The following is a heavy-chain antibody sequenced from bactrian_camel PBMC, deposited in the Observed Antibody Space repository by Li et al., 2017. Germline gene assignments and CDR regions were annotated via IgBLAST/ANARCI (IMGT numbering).Heavy chain of an antibody. CDR3: VAQQSFGF. CDR1: GFTFSSYH. CDR2: IYTSDRST. J-gene: IGHJ6*01. Sequence: HVQLVESGGDLVQPGGSLRLSCAVSGFTFSSYHLSWVRQAPGKGLEWVCSIYTSDRSTYYADSVKGRFTISRDNDKNTLYLQMNSLKPNDTAVYYCVAQQSFGFWGQGTQVTVS. V-gene: IGHV3-2*01.